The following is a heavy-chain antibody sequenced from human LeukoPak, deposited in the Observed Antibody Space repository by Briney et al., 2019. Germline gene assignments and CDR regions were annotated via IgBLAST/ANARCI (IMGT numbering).Heavy chain of an antibody. D-gene: IGHD2-2*01. CDR1: GFTFSSYW. J-gene: IGHJ4*02. CDR2: IRRDGSEK. Sequence: GGSLRLSCAASGFTFSSYWMSWVRQAPGKGLECVANIRRDGSEKYYVDSVKGRFTISRDNAKNSLYLQMNSLRTEDTAVYYCATLYCSTTICFDYWGQGTLVTVSS. V-gene: IGHV3-7*01. CDR3: ATLYCSTTICFDY.